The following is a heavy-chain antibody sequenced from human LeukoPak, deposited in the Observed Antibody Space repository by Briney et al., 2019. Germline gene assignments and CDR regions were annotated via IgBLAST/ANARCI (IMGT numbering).Heavy chain of an antibody. Sequence: ASVEVSCKASGYTFTSYGISWVRQAPGQGLEWMGWISAYNGNTNYAQKLQGRVTMTTDTSTSTAYMELRSLRSDDTAVYYCAREMATIYYFDYWGQGTLVTVSS. CDR2: ISAYNGNT. D-gene: IGHD5-24*01. CDR3: AREMATIYYFDY. CDR1: GYTFTSYG. V-gene: IGHV1-18*01. J-gene: IGHJ4*02.